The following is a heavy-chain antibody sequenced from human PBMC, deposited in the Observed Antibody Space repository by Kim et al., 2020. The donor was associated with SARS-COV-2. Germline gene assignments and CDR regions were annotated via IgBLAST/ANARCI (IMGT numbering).Heavy chain of an antibody. J-gene: IGHJ4*02. Sequence: DSVKGRFTISRDNSENTMYLQMNNVRADDTALYFCARGVTYWGQGTLVTVSP. D-gene: IGHD2-21*02. CDR3: ARGVTY. V-gene: IGHV3-23*01.